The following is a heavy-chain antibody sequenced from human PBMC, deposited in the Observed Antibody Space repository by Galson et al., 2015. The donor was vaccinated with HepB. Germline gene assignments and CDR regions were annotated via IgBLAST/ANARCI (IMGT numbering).Heavy chain of an antibody. Sequence: PALVKPPQTLTLTCTFSGFSLSTSGMCVSWIRQPPGKALEWLARIDWDDDKYYSTSLKTRLTISKDTSKNQVVLTMTNMDPVDTATYYCARDPYGSGSYFSHDAFDIWGQGTMVTVSS. V-gene: IGHV2-70*11. CDR3: ARDPYGSGSYFSHDAFDI. CDR2: IDWDDDK. J-gene: IGHJ3*02. D-gene: IGHD3-10*01. CDR1: GFSLSTSGMC.